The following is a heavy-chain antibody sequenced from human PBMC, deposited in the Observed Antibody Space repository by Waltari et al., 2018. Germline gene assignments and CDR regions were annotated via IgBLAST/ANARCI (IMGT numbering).Heavy chain of an antibody. CDR3: ARENPSGSYDY. Sequence: QVQLQESGPGLVKPSGTLSLTCAVSGGSISSSNWWSWVRQPPGKGLEWIGYIYYSGSTNYNPSLKSRVTISVDTSKNQFSLKLSSVTAADTAVYYCARENPSGSYDYWGQGTLVTVSS. J-gene: IGHJ4*02. V-gene: IGHV4-4*02. D-gene: IGHD1-26*01. CDR2: IYYSGST. CDR1: GGSISSSNW.